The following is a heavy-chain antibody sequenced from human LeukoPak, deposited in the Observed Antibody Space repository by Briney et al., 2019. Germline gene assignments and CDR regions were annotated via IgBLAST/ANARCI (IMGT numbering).Heavy chain of an antibody. CDR3: ARETEYYDILTGYYNGGLDY. V-gene: IGHV4-59*12. Sequence: SETLSLTCTVSGGSISSYYWSWIRQPPGKGLEWIGYIYYSGSTNYNSSFKSRVTISVDTSKNQFSLKLSSVTAADTAVYYCARETEYYDILTGYYNGGLDYWGQGTLVTVSS. CDR2: IYYSGST. CDR1: GGSISSYY. J-gene: IGHJ4*02. D-gene: IGHD3-9*01.